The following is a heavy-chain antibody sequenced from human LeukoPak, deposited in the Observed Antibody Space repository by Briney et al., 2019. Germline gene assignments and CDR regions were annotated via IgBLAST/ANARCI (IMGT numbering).Heavy chain of an antibody. CDR3: ARGANFYYYGMDV. J-gene: IGHJ6*02. CDR2: IYDSGST. V-gene: IGHV4-61*01. D-gene: IGHD4/OR15-4a*01. Sequence: SETLSLTCSVSDGSISSGSYYLNWIRQPPGKGLEWIGQIYDSGSTNYNPSLRSRVTISVDTSKNQFSLKLSSVTAADTAVYYCARGANFYYYGMDVWGQGTTVTVSS. CDR1: DGSISSGSYY.